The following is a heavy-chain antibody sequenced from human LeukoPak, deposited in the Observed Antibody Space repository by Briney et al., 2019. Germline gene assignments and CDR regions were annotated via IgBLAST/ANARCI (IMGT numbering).Heavy chain of an antibody. CDR3: ARDDSTFDY. V-gene: IGHV3-21*01. D-gene: IGHD3-22*01. J-gene: IGHJ4*02. Sequence: GGSLRLSCAASGFTFSSYSMNWVRQAPGKGLEWVSSISSSSSHIYYADSVKGRFTISRDNAKNSLHLQMNSLRAEDTAVYYCARDDSTFDYWGQGTLVTVSS. CDR1: GFTFSSYS. CDR2: ISSSSSHI.